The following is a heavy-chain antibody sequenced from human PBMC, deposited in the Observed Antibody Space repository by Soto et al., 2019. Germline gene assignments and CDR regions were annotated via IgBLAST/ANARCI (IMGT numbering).Heavy chain of an antibody. CDR1: GGSISSYY. CDR3: ARIAAAGTEY. CDR2: IYYSGST. D-gene: IGHD6-13*01. Sequence: SEILSLTCTVSGGSISSYYWSWIRQPPGKGLEWIGYIYYSGSTNYNPSLKSRVTISVDTSKNQFSLKLSSVTAADTAVYYCARIAAAGTEYWGQGTLVAVSS. V-gene: IGHV4-59*01. J-gene: IGHJ4*02.